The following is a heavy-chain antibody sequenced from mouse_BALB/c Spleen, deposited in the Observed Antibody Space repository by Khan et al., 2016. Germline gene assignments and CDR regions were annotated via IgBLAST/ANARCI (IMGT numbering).Heavy chain of an antibody. CDR2: INTNTGEP. CDR1: GYTFTNYG. J-gene: IGHJ3*01. V-gene: IGHV9-3*02. Sequence: QIQLVQSGPELKKPGETVKISCKASGYTFTNYGMNWVKQAPGKGLKWMGWINTNTGEPTYAEEFKGRFAFSLETSARTAYLQINNLKNEDTATXVCAEDYYGSNCFAYWGQGTLVTVAA. D-gene: IGHD1-1*01. CDR3: AEDYYGSNCFAY.